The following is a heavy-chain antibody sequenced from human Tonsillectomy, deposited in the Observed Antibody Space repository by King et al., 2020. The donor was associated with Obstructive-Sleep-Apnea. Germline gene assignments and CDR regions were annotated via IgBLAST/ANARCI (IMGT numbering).Heavy chain of an antibody. CDR2: ISYDGSNK. J-gene: IGHJ4*02. Sequence: VQLVESGGGVVQPGRSLRLSCAASGFTFSSYGMYWVRQAPGKGLEWVALISYDGSNKYYADSVKGRFTISRDNSKNTLFLQMNSLRAEDTAVYYCAKDTYRIQLWSHYFDYWGQGTLVTVSS. V-gene: IGHV3-30*18. D-gene: IGHD5-18*01. CDR3: AKDTYRIQLWSHYFDY. CDR1: GFTFSSYG.